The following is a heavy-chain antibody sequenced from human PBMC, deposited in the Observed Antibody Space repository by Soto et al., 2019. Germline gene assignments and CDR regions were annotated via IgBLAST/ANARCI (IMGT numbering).Heavy chain of an antibody. CDR3: ARDFKQQLVRNYYLYYGMDV. CDR1: GYTFTGYY. D-gene: IGHD6-13*01. Sequence: ASVKVSCKASGYTFTGYYMHWVRQAPGQGLEWMGWINPNSGGTNYAQKFQGRVTMTRDTSISTAYMELSRLRSDDTAVYYCARDFKQQLVRNYYLYYGMDVGGLGTTVTVSS. CDR2: INPNSGGT. J-gene: IGHJ6*02. V-gene: IGHV1-2*02.